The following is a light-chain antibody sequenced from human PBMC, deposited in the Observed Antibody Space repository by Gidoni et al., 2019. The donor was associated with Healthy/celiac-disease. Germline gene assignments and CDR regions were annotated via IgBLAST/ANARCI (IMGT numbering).Light chain of an antibody. J-gene: IGKJ2*01. V-gene: IGKV4-1*01. CDR2: WAS. CDR3: QQYYSTPYT. Sequence: DIVMTQSPDPLAVSLGERATINCKSSQGVLYSSNNKNYLAWYQQKPGQPPKLLIYWASTRESGVPDRFSGSGSGTDFTLTISSLQAEDVAVYYCQQYYSTPYTFGQGTKLEIK. CDR1: QGVLYSSNNKNY.